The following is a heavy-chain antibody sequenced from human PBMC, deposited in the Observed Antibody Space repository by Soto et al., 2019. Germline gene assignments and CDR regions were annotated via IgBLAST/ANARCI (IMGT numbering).Heavy chain of an antibody. Sequence: GSLRLSCEASGFTFGNYAMTWVRQGPGRGLEWVSALSGSSLNTYYADSVKGRFTISRDNSKNTMYLEMNRLRVDDTAVYYCTTQFFLSSRKPPEDVWGQGTPVTVSS. V-gene: IGHV3-23*01. CDR1: GFTFGNYA. CDR3: TTQFFLSSRKPPEDV. J-gene: IGHJ6*02. CDR2: LSGSSLNT.